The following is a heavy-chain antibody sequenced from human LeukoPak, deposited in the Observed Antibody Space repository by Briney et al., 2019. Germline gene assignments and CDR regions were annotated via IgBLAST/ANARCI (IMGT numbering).Heavy chain of an antibody. Sequence: KPSETLSLTCTVSGGSISSSSYYWGWIRQPPGKGLEWIGSIYYSGSTYYNPSLKSRVTISVDTSKNQFSLKLSSVTAADTAVYYCARDRGWELGNWFDPWGQGTLVTVSS. D-gene: IGHD1-26*01. CDR3: ARDRGWELGNWFDP. J-gene: IGHJ5*02. CDR2: IYYSGST. CDR1: GGSISSSSYY. V-gene: IGHV4-39*07.